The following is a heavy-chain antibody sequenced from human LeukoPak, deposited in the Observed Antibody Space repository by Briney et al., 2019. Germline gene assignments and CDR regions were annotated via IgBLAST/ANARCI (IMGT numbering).Heavy chain of an antibody. V-gene: IGHV3-33*01. CDR2: IWYDGSNK. D-gene: IGHD3-22*01. CDR3: ARDPKPYYYDSSGYPDY. CDR1: GFTFSSYG. Sequence: GGSLRLSCAASGFTFSSYGMHWVRQAPGKGLEWVAVIWYDGSNKYYADSVKGRFTISRDNSKNTLYLQMNSLRAEDTAVYYCARDPKPYYYDSSGYPDYWGQGTLVTVSS. J-gene: IGHJ4*02.